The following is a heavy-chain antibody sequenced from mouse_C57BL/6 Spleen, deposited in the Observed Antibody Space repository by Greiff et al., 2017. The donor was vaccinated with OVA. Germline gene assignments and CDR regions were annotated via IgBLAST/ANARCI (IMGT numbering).Heavy chain of an antibody. Sequence: VKLMESGAELVKPGASVKISCKASGYAFSSYWMNWVKQRPGKGLEWIGQIYPGDGDTNYNGKFKGKATLTADKSSSTAYMQLSSLTSEDSAVYFCARGTTVVAPFDYWGQGTTLTVSS. CDR2: IYPGDGDT. CDR1: GYAFSSYW. J-gene: IGHJ2*01. CDR3: ARGTTVVAPFDY. V-gene: IGHV1-80*01. D-gene: IGHD1-1*01.